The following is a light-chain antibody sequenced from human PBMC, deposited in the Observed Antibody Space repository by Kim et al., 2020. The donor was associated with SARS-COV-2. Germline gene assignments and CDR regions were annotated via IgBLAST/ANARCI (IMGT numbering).Light chain of an antibody. J-gene: IGLJ3*02. Sequence: AAVKLTCALSSGHSRYAIACHQQQTEKGPRYLMKLNSDGSHSKGDGIPDRFVGASSGAERYLTIPSLQSEDEADYYCQTWDTGIRVFGGGTKLTVL. V-gene: IGLV4-69*01. CDR1: SGHSRYA. CDR3: QTWDTGIRV. CDR2: LNSDGSH.